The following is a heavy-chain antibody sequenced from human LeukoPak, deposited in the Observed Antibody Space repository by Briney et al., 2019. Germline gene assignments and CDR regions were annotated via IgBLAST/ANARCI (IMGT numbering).Heavy chain of an antibody. V-gene: IGHV1-2*02. Sequence: ASVKVSCKAFGYTITGYYIHWVRQAPGQGLEWMGWINPNSGGTNYAQKFQGRVTMTRDTSISTAYMELSRLRSDDTAVYYCARVMIYYYGSGSYYNWFDPWGQGTLVTVSS. D-gene: IGHD3-10*01. CDR3: ARVMIYYYGSGSYYNWFDP. J-gene: IGHJ5*02. CDR2: INPNSGGT. CDR1: GYTITGYY.